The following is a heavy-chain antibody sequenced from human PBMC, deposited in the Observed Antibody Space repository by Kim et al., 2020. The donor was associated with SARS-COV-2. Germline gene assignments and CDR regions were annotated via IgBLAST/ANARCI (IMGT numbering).Heavy chain of an antibody. Sequence: GGSLRLSCATSRFTFSSFAMHWVRQAPGKGLEWVAIISYDGSNKYYVDSVKGRFTISRDNSKNTLYLQMNSLRGEDTAVYYCASGRNPYTILGVADYWGQGTLVTVSS. CDR2: ISYDGSNK. CDR3: ASGRNPYTILGVADY. D-gene: IGHD3-3*01. J-gene: IGHJ4*02. V-gene: IGHV3-30*04. CDR1: RFTFSSFA.